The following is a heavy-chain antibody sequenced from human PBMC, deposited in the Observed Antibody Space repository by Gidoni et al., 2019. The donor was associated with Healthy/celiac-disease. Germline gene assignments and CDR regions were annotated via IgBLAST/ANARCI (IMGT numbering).Heavy chain of an antibody. D-gene: IGHD3-10*01. CDR2: ISSSSSTI. J-gene: IGHJ4*02. Sequence: EVQLVESGGGLVQPGGSLRLSCAASGSSFSSYSMNWVRQAPGKGLEWVSYISSSSSTIYYADSVKGRFTISRDNAKNSLYLQMNSLRAEDTAVYYCARDFASSGSYSVYWGQGTLVTVSS. V-gene: IGHV3-48*04. CDR1: GSSFSSYS. CDR3: ARDFASSGSYSVY.